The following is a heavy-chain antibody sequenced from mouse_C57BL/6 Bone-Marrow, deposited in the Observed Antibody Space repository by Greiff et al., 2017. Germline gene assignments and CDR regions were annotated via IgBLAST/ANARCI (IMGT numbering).Heavy chain of an antibody. D-gene: IGHD2-2*01. CDR1: GYTFTSYW. CDR3: ARYGCAWVAY. CDR2: IYPGSRST. Sequence: QVQLQQPGAELVKPGASVKMSCKASGYTFTSYWITWVKQRPGQGLEWIGDIYPGSRSTNYNEKFKSKATLTVDTSSSTAYMQLISLTSEDSAVYYCARYGCAWVAYWGQGTLVTVSA. J-gene: IGHJ3*01. V-gene: IGHV1-55*01.